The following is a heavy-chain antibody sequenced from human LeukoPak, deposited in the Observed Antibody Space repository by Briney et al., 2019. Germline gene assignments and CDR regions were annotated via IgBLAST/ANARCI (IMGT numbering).Heavy chain of an antibody. J-gene: IGHJ5*02. CDR3: ARGLVYSSSWDNWFDP. CDR2: ICSSGST. Sequence: SETLSLTCTVSGGSISSYYWSWIRQPAGKGLEWIGRICSSGSTNYNPSLQSRVTMSVDTSKNQFSLKVNSVTAADTAVYYCARGLVYSSSWDNWFDPWGQGTLVTVSS. V-gene: IGHV4-4*07. CDR1: GGSISSYY. D-gene: IGHD6-13*01.